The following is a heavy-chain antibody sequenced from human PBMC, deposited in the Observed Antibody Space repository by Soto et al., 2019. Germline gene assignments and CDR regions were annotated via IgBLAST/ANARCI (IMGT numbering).Heavy chain of an antibody. CDR1: GGSISSSSYY. Sequence: SETLSLTCTVSGGSISSSSYYWGWIRQPPGKGLEWIGSIYYSGSTYYNPSLKSRVTISVDTSKNQFSLKLSSVTAADTAVYYCARHLGRTTSRPPDWFDPWGQGTLVTVSS. V-gene: IGHV4-39*01. D-gene: IGHD1-26*01. CDR3: ARHLGRTTSRPPDWFDP. CDR2: IYYSGST. J-gene: IGHJ5*02.